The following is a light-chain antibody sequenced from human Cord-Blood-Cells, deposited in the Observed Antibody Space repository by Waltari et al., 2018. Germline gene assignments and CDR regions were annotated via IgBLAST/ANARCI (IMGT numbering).Light chain of an antibody. CDR3: QQYYSTPFT. CDR2: WAS. V-gene: IGKV4-1*01. CDR1: QSVLYSSNNKNY. Sequence: DIVMTQSPDSLAVSLGERATINCKSSQSVLYSSNNKNYLAWYQQKPGQPPKLLVYWASTRGSGVPKRCRGSGSGTDFTLTISSLQAEDVAFYYCQQYYSTPFTFGERTKIEI. J-gene: IGKJ2*01.